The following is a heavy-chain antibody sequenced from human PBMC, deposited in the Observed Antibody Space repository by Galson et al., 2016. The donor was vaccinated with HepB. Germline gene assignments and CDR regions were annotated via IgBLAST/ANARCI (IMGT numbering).Heavy chain of an antibody. CDR3: RFGSETYSRDY. CDR1: GASFCGYY. D-gene: IGHD3-10*01. J-gene: IGHJ4*02. V-gene: IGHV4-34*01. CDR2: INHSGST. Sequence: ETLSLTCAVYGASFCGYYWRWIRQRPGKGLEWIGEINHSGSTNYNPSLKSRVTISLDTSRTQFSLNLSSVTAADTAVYYCRFGSETYSRDYWGQGTLVTVSS.